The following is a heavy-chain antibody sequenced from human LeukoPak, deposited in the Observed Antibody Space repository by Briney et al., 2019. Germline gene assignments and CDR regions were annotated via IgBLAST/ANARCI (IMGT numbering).Heavy chain of an antibody. CDR1: GFTFSHYW. J-gene: IGHJ4*02. CDR2: SNPDGSDT. D-gene: IGHD3-10*01. CDR3: TSDTFGKYDS. V-gene: IGHV3-74*01. Sequence: GESLRLSCAASGFTFSHYWMHWVRQGLGKGLVWVARSNPDGSDTTYADSVKGRFTISRDNAKNILYLQMNSLRVEDTALYYCTSDTFGKYDSWGQGTLVTVSS.